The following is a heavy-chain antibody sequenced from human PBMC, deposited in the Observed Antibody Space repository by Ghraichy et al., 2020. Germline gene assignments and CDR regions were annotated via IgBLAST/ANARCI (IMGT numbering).Heavy chain of an antibody. Sequence: SETLSLTCTVSGGSISSYYWSWIRQPPGKGLEWIGYIYYSGSTNYNPSLKSRVTISVDTSKNQFSLKLSSVTAADTAVYYCARVIKAAAGPNYYYYYMDVWGKGTTVTVSS. CDR2: IYYSGST. J-gene: IGHJ6*03. CDR1: GGSISSYY. D-gene: IGHD6-13*01. CDR3: ARVIKAAAGPNYYYYYMDV. V-gene: IGHV4-59*01.